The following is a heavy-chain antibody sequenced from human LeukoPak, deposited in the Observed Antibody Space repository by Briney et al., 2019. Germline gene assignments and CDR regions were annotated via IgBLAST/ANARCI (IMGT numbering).Heavy chain of an antibody. D-gene: IGHD3-3*01. CDR2: ISAYNGNT. J-gene: IGHJ4*02. V-gene: IGHV1-18*01. CDR1: GYTFTSSG. Sequence: ASVKVSCKASGYTFTSSGISWVRQAPGQGLEWMGWISAYNGNTNYAQKLQGRVTMTTDTSTSTAYMELRSLRSDDTAVYYCARATDDFWSGRHFDYWGQGTLVTVSS. CDR3: ARATDDFWSGRHFDY.